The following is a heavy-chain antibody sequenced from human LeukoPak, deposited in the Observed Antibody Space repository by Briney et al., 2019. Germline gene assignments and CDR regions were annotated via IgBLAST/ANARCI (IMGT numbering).Heavy chain of an antibody. J-gene: IGHJ4*02. CDR1: GFTFSSYG. CDR2: ISYDGSNK. D-gene: IGHD5-18*01. CDR3: AREDTAIDY. Sequence: GRSLRLSCAASGFTFSSYGMHWVRQAPGKGLEWVAVISYDGSNKYYGDSVKGRFTISRDNSKNTLYLQMNSLRAEDTAVYYCAREDTAIDYWGQGTLVTVSS. V-gene: IGHV3-30*03.